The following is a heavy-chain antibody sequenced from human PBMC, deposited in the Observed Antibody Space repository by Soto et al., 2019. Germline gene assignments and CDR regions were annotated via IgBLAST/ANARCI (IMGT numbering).Heavy chain of an antibody. Sequence: GGSLRLSCAASRFTFSNAWMSWVRQAPGKGLEWVGRIKSKTDGGTTDYAAPVKGRFTISRDDSKNTLYLQMNSLKTEDTAVYYCTTDGYYDSSGYLSGAFDIWGQGTMVTVSS. CDR3: TTDGYYDSSGYLSGAFDI. CDR1: RFTFSNAW. D-gene: IGHD3-22*01. J-gene: IGHJ3*02. V-gene: IGHV3-15*01. CDR2: IKSKTDGGTT.